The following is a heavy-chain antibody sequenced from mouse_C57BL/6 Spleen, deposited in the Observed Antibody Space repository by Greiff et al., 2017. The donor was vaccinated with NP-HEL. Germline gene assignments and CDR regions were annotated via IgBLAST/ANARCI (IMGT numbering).Heavy chain of an antibody. V-gene: IGHV1-80*01. CDR2: IYPGDGDT. CDR3: ARSIYDYDDGYYAMDY. D-gene: IGHD2-4*01. J-gene: IGHJ4*01. CDR1: GYAFSSYW. Sequence: VQLQQSGAELVKPGASVKISCKASGYAFSSYWMNWVKQRPGKGLEWIGQIYPGDGDTNYNGKFKGKATLTADKSSSTAYMQLSSLTSEDSAVYFCARSIYDYDDGYYAMDYWGQGTSVTVSS.